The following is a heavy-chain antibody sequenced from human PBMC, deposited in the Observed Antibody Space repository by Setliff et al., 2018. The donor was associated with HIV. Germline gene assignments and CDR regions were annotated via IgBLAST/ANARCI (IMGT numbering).Heavy chain of an antibody. D-gene: IGHD2-8*01. CDR3: ATKVYCTNGVCLDAFDL. Sequence: ASVKVSCKASGYTFTDYYMHWVRQAPGQGLEWMGWINPNSGGTNHAQKFQGRVTMTRDTSSSTAYMELSRLRSDDTAVYYCATKVYCTNGVCLDAFDLWGQGTMVTVSS. J-gene: IGHJ3*01. CDR1: GYTFTDYY. V-gene: IGHV1-2*02. CDR2: INPNSGGT.